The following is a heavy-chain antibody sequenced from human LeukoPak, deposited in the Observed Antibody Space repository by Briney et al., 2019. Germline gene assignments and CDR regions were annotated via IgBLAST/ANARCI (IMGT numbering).Heavy chain of an antibody. V-gene: IGHV3-7*03. CDR1: GFTFSSYW. CDR2: IKQDGSEK. D-gene: IGHD5-18*01. J-gene: IGHJ4*02. Sequence: PGGSLRLSCAASGFTFSSYWMSWVRQAPGKGLEWVANIKQDGSEKYYVDSVKGRFTISRDNSKNTLYLQMNSLRAEDTAVYYCARDSGSIQLSDWGQGTLVTVSS. CDR3: ARDSGSIQLSD.